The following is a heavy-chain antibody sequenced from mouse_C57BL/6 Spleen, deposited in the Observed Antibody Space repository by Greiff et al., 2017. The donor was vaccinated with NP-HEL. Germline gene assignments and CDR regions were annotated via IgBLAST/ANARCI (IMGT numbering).Heavy chain of an antibody. CDR2: ISDGGSYT. V-gene: IGHV5-4*01. CDR3: ASDGYYSYWYFDV. J-gene: IGHJ1*03. CDR1: GFTFSSYA. Sequence: EVQVVESGGGLVKPGGSLKLSCAASGFTFSSYAMSWVRQTPEKRLEWVATISDGGSYTYYPDNVKGRFTISRDNAKNNLYLQMSHLKSEDTAMYYCASDGYYSYWYFDVWGTGTTVTVSS. D-gene: IGHD2-3*01.